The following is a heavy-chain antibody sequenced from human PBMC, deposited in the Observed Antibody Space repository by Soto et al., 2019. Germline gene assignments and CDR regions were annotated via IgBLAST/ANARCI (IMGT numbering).Heavy chain of an antibody. J-gene: IGHJ4*02. CDR2: LNPNSGGT. Sequence: ASVKVSCKASGYIFTGEYMHWARQAPGQGLEWMGWLNPNSGGTQYAQKFQGRVTLTRDTSISTAYMELSGLTSDDTAVYYCARGLYSSDCYFDYWGQGTLVTVSS. D-gene: IGHD6-19*01. CDR3: ARGLYSSDCYFDY. CDR1: GYIFTGEY. V-gene: IGHV1-2*02.